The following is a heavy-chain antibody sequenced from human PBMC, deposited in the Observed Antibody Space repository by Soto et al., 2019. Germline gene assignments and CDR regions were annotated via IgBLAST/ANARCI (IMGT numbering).Heavy chain of an antibody. CDR2: IDHSGRT. J-gene: IGHJ6*02. V-gene: IGHV4-34*01. D-gene: IGHD2-2*01. Sequence: QVQLKQCGAGLLKPPETLSLTCAVYGGSFSGYYWSWFRQPPGKGLERIGEIDHSGRTKYNLSLKSGVTTSLDRSKNQFSLKLSSVTAADTAVYYCAGQVGILVTDAMRDYYSYYGMDVWGQGTTVTVSS. CDR3: AGQVGILVTDAMRDYYSYYGMDV. CDR1: GGSFSGYY.